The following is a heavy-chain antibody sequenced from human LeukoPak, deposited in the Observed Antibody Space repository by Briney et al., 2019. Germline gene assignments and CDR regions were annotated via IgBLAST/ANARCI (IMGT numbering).Heavy chain of an antibody. Sequence: SETLSLTCIVSGSSISIYYWSWIRQPPGKGLEWIGYIYYSGSTNYNPSLKSRVTISVDTSKNQFSLKLSSVTAADTAVYYCARDGDSSGTGDAFDIWGQGTMVTVSS. D-gene: IGHD3-22*01. J-gene: IGHJ3*02. CDR1: GSSISIYY. V-gene: IGHV4-59*01. CDR3: ARDGDSSGTGDAFDI. CDR2: IYYSGST.